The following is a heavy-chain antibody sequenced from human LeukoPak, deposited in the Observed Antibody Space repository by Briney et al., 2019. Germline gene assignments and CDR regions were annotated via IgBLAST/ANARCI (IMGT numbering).Heavy chain of an antibody. D-gene: IGHD3-22*01. Sequence: SQTLSLTCTVSGGSVSSGGYYWSWIRQHPGKGLEWIGYIYYSGSTYYNPSLKSRVTISVDTSKNQFSLKRSSVTAADTAVYYCARTRSAYYDSSGYYEVFDYWGQGTLVTVSS. CDR2: IYYSGST. V-gene: IGHV4-31*03. J-gene: IGHJ4*02. CDR1: GGSVSSGGYY. CDR3: ARTRSAYYDSSGYYEVFDY.